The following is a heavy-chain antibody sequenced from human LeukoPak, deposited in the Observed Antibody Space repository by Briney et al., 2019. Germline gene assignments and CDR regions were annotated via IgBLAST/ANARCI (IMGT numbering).Heavy chain of an antibody. V-gene: IGHV3-21*01. Sequence: KTGGSLRLSCAASGFTFSSYSMNWVRQAPGKGLEWVSSISSSSSYIYYADSVKGRFTISRDNAKNSLYLQVNSLRAEDTAVYYCARVGFSSGYYFAFDIWGQGTMVTVSS. CDR3: ARVGFSSGYYFAFDI. CDR1: GFTFSSYS. D-gene: IGHD3-22*01. J-gene: IGHJ3*02. CDR2: ISSSSSYI.